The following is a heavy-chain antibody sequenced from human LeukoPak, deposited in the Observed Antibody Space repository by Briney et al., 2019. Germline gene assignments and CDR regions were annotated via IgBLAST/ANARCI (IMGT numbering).Heavy chain of an antibody. CDR3: ARACSSTSCYLLTYYYGMDV. CDR1: GGSFSGYY. Sequence: PSETLSLTCAVYGGSFSGYYWSWIRQPPGKGLEWIGEISHSGSTNYNPSLKSRVTISVDTSKNQFSLKLSSVTAADTAVYYCARACSSTSCYLLTYYYGMDVWGQGTTVTVSS. CDR2: ISHSGST. D-gene: IGHD2-2*01. V-gene: IGHV4-34*01. J-gene: IGHJ6*02.